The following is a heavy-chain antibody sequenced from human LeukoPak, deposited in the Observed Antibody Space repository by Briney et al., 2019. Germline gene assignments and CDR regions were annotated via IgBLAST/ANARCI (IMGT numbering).Heavy chain of an antibody. V-gene: IGHV4-39*07. Sequence: PSETLSLTCTVSGGSISSSSYYWSWIRQPPGKGLEWIGEINHSGSTNYNPSLKSRVAISVDTSKNQFSLKLSSVTAADTAVYYCAREGFGANYYYYYMDVWGKGTTVTISS. CDR1: GGSISSSSYY. J-gene: IGHJ6*03. D-gene: IGHD3-10*01. CDR2: INHSGST. CDR3: AREGFGANYYYYYMDV.